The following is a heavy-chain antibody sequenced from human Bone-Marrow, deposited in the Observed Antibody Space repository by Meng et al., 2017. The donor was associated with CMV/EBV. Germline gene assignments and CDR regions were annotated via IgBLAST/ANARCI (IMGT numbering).Heavy chain of an antibody. CDR2: IWYDGSNK. J-gene: IGHJ3*02. D-gene: IGHD5-12*01. Sequence: GGSLRLSCAASGFTFSSYGMHWVRQAPGKGLEWAAVIWYDGSNKYYADSVKGRFTISRDNSKNTLSLQMNSLRAEDTAVYYCAKGSGTLATGGAFDIWGQGTMVTVSS. CDR3: AKGSGTLATGGAFDI. CDR1: GFTFSSYG. V-gene: IGHV3-33*06.